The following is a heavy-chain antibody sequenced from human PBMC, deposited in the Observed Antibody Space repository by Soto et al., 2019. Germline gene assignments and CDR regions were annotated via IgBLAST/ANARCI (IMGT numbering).Heavy chain of an antibody. D-gene: IGHD3-22*01. J-gene: IGHJ3*02. CDR3: ARLRSSSSGYYPDAFDI. Sequence: PGESLKISCKGSGYSFTSYWISWVRQMPGKGLEWMGRIDPSDSYTNYSPSFQGHVTISADKSISTAYLQWSSLKASDTAMYYCARLRSSSSGYYPDAFDIWGQGTMVTVSS. CDR1: GYSFTSYW. V-gene: IGHV5-10-1*01. CDR2: IDPSDSYT.